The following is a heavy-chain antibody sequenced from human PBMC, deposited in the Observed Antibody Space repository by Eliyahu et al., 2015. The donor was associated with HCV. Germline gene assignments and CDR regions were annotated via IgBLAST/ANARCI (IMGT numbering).Heavy chain of an antibody. J-gene: IGHJ4*02. CDR1: GXTFSSYA. CDR3: AKGSRSYPFDY. D-gene: IGHD1-26*01. CDR2: ISGSGGST. V-gene: IGHV3-23*01. Sequence: EVQLLESGGDLVQPGGSLRLSCAASGXTFSSYAMSWVRQAPGKGLEWVSAISGSGGSTYYADSVKGRFTISRDSSKNTLYLQMNTLRAEDTAAYYCAKGSRSYPFDYWGQGTLVTVSS.